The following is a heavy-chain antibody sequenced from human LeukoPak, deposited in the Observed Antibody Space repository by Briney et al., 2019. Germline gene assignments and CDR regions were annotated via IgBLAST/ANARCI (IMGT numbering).Heavy chain of an antibody. V-gene: IGHV5-51*01. D-gene: IGHD6-19*01. J-gene: IGHJ2*01. CDR1: GYSFTSYW. CDR3: ARRAAVAGPLGYFDL. Sequence: GESLKISCKGSGYSFTSYWIGWVRLMPGKGLEWMGIIYPGDSDTRYSPSFQGQVTISADKSISTAYLQWSSLKASDTAMYYCARRAAVAGPLGYFDLWGRGTLVTVSS. CDR2: IYPGDSDT.